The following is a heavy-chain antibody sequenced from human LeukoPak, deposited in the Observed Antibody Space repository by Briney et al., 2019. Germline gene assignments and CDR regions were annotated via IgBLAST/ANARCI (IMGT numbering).Heavy chain of an antibody. Sequence: GGSLRLSCGASGFTFSSYGMHWVRQAPGKGLEWVAFIRYDGRNKYYAESVKGRFTISRDNSKNTLYLQMNSLRAEDTAVYYCAKDSARKSIVGSTTRGVNDYWGQGTLVTVSS. J-gene: IGHJ4*02. CDR1: GFTFSSYG. D-gene: IGHD1-26*01. CDR2: IRYDGRNK. V-gene: IGHV3-30*02. CDR3: AKDSARKSIVGSTTRGVNDY.